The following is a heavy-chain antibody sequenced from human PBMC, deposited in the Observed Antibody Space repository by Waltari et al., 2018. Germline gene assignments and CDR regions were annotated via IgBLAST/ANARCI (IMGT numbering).Heavy chain of an antibody. CDR2: IYYTGSS. Sequence: QVQLQESGPGLVQPSQTLSLTCTVSGGPIGCGGYFWSWIRQLPGKGLEWIGYIYYTGSSFYNPSLTSRVTISVDTSKKQFSLKLRSVTAADTAIYYCARGVGSLYSWFDPWGQGALVTVSS. CDR1: GGPIGCGGYF. D-gene: IGHD2-15*01. V-gene: IGHV4-31*03. J-gene: IGHJ5*02. CDR3: ARGVGSLYSWFDP.